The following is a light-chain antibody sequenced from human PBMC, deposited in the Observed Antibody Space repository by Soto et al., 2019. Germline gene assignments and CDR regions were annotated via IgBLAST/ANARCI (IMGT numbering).Light chain of an antibody. CDR2: NAA. CDR1: QSVSSSY. J-gene: IGKJ4*01. CDR3: QQYASSLLT. Sequence: EIVLTQSPGTLSLSPGERATLSCRASQSVSSSYLAWYQQKPGKAPRLLMYNAATRATGIPDRFSGSGSGTDFTLTISRLEPEDFAVYYCQQYASSLLTFGGGTKVEIK. V-gene: IGKV3-20*01.